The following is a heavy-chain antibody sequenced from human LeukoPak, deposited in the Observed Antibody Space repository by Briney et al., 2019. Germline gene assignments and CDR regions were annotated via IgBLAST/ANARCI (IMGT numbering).Heavy chain of an antibody. CDR3: ARKLRLGGNWFDP. CDR2: IIPISGTT. V-gene: IGHV1-69*15. CDR1: GGTFTSYA. D-gene: IGHD1-26*01. Sequence: SSVKVSCKTSGGTFTSYAITWVRQAPGQGLEWMGKIIPISGTTNYAQKFQGRVTFTADESTSTAYMELSSLRSEDTALYYCARKLRLGGNWFDPWGQGTLVTVSS. J-gene: IGHJ5*02.